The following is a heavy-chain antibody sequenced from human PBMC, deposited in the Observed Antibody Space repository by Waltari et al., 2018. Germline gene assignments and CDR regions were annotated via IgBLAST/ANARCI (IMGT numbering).Heavy chain of an antibody. D-gene: IGHD6-6*01. V-gene: IGHV4-39*01. CDR3: ASSIAALPYNWFDP. CDR1: GGSISSRSYY. Sequence: QLQLQESGPGLVKPSETLSLTCTVSGGSISSRSYYWGWIRQPPGKGLEWIGSIYYSGSTYYNPSLKSRVTISVDTSKNQFSLKLSSVTAADTAVYYCASSIAALPYNWFDPWGQGTLVTVSS. CDR2: IYYSGST. J-gene: IGHJ5*02.